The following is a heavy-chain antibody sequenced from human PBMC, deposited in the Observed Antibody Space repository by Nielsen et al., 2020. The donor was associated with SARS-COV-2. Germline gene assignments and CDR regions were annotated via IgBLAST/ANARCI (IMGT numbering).Heavy chain of an antibody. Sequence: ASVKVSCKASGYTFTSYGISWVRQAPGQGLEWMEWISAYNGNTSYAQKLQGRVTMTTDTSTSTAYMELRSLRSDDTAVYYCARDPGLFYGSGSYYPAIYYYYGMDVWGQGTTVTVSS. V-gene: IGHV1-18*01. CDR2: ISAYNGNT. CDR1: GYTFTSYG. J-gene: IGHJ6*02. CDR3: ARDPGLFYGSGSYYPAIYYYYGMDV. D-gene: IGHD3-10*01.